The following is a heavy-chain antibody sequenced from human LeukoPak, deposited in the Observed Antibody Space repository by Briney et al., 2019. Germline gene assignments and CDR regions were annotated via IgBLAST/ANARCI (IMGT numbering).Heavy chain of an antibody. D-gene: IGHD3-22*01. CDR1: GFTFSSYW. Sequence: GGSLRLSCAASGFTFSSYWMSWVRQAPGKGLEWVANIKQDASEKYYVDSVKGRFTISRDNAKNSLYPQMNSLRAEDTAVYYCSRGGSYYYDSNGYYWFDYWGQGTLVTVSS. CDR2: IKQDASEK. CDR3: SRGGSYYYDSNGYYWFDY. V-gene: IGHV3-7*01. J-gene: IGHJ4*02.